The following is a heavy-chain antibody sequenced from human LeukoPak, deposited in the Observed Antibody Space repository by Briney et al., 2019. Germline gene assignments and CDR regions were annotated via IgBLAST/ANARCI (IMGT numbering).Heavy chain of an antibody. D-gene: IGHD6-13*01. J-gene: IGHJ4*02. Sequence: GGSLRLSCAASGFTFDDYAMHWVRQAPGKGLEWVSGISWNSGSIGYADSVKGRFTISRDNAKNSLYLQMNSLRAEDTALYYCAKDMSGSSSSVADYWGQGTLVTVSS. CDR3: AKDMSGSSSSVADY. CDR1: GFTFDDYA. CDR2: ISWNSGSI. V-gene: IGHV3-9*01.